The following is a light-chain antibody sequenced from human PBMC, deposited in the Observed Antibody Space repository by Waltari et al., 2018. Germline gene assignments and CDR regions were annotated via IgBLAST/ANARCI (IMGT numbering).Light chain of an antibody. V-gene: IGLV9-49*01. CDR3: GADHGSGSNFVRV. CDR1: SGYSNYK. J-gene: IGLJ3*02. CDR2: VGTGGILG. Sequence: QPVLTPPPSASASLGASVTLTCTLSSGYSNYKVDWYQQRPGKGPRFVMRVGTGGILGSKGDGIPDRFSVLGSGLNRYLTIKNIQEEDESDYHCGADHGSGSNFVRVFGGGTKLTVL.